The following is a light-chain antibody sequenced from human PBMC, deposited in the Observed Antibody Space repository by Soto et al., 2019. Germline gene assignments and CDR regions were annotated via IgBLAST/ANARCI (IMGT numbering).Light chain of an antibody. Sequence: QSALTQPPSASGSPGQSVTISCTGTSSDVGGYNYVSWYQQHPGKAPKLMIYDVSKRPSGVPDRFSGSKSGNTASLTVSGLKAFDEADYYCSSYAGSNNVFGTGTKVTVL. V-gene: IGLV2-8*01. CDR1: SSDVGGYNY. CDR2: DVS. J-gene: IGLJ1*01. CDR3: SSYAGSNNV.